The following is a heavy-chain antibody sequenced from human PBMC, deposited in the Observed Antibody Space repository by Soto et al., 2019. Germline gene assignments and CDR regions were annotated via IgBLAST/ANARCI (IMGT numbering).Heavy chain of an antibody. CDR3: ARVGDYGDFYFAY. Sequence: QVHLVQSGPEVKKPGASVKVACKASGYTFTSYNMHWVRQAPGQGLEWMGWINTGNDNTKYSQKFHVRVTFSRDTSASTVYMDLSSLRADDTAVYYCARVGDYGDFYFAYWGQGTLVTVSS. D-gene: IGHD4-17*01. CDR2: INTGNDNT. J-gene: IGHJ4*02. CDR1: GYTFTSYN. V-gene: IGHV1-3*04.